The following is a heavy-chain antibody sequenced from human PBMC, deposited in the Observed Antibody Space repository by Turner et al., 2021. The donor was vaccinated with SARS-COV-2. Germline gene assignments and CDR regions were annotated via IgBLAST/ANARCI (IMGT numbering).Heavy chain of an antibody. Sequence: VQLLGHGGGLVQTRGSLRLYCAASGFSFSKYPMSWVRQVPGKGLEWVSGISDTGANTYYADSVKGRFTISRDNSRDTLYLQMSSLKAEYTALYYGAKGNGDKVGGQGTLVIVSS. D-gene: IGHD7-27*01. V-gene: IGHV3-23*01. CDR2: ISDTGANT. CDR1: GFSFSKYP. J-gene: IGHJ4*02. CDR3: AKGNGDKV.